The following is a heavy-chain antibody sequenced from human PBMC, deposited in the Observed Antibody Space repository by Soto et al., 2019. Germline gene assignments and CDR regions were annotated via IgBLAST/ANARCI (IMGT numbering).Heavy chain of an antibody. CDR2: INAGNGNT. CDR1: GYTFTSYA. J-gene: IGHJ4*02. D-gene: IGHD2-15*01. Sequence: ASVKVSCKASGYTFTSYAMHWVRQAPGQRLEWMGWINAGNGNTKYSQKFQGRVTITRGTSASTAYMELSSLRSEDTAVYYCASTTCSGGSCYSGYFDYWGQGTLVTVSS. CDR3: ASTTCSGGSCYSGYFDY. V-gene: IGHV1-3*01.